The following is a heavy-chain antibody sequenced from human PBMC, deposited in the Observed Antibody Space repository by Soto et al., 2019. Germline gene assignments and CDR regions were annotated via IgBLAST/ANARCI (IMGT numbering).Heavy chain of an antibody. Sequence: ASVKVSCNASGGTFSSHTISWVRQAPGQGLEWMGRIIPILGIANYAQKFQGRVTITADKSTSTAYMELSSLRSEDTAVYYCARDLDDILTGYYVVSAFDIWGQGTMLTVSS. V-gene: IGHV1-69*04. CDR2: IIPILGIA. J-gene: IGHJ3*02. D-gene: IGHD3-9*01. CDR1: GGTFSSHT. CDR3: ARDLDDILTGYYVVSAFDI.